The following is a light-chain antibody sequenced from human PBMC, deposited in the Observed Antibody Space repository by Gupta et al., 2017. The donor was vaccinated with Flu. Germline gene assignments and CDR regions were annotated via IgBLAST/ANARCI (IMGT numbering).Light chain of an antibody. Sequence: QSVLTQPPSVSGAPGQRITITCTGSSSNIGAGYAVHWYQQLPGAAPKLLIYDNTNRPSGVSDRFSGSKSGASASLAISGLQSEDEAAYYCQSYDNNLSGSYVFATGTKVTVL. J-gene: IGLJ1*01. CDR1: SSNIGAGYA. CDR3: QSYDNNLSGSYV. CDR2: DNT. V-gene: IGLV1-40*01.